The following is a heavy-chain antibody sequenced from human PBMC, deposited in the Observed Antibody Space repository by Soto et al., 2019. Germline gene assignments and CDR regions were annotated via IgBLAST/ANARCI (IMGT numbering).Heavy chain of an antibody. V-gene: IGHV1-69*04. CDR2: IIPILGIA. J-gene: IGHJ4*02. D-gene: IGHD2-8*02. Sequence: ASVKVSCKASGGTFSSYTISWVRQAPGQGLEWMGRIIPILGIANYAQKLQGRVTITADKSTSTAYMELSSLRSEDTAVYYCARDKITGLFDYWGQGTLVTVSS. CDR1: GGTFSSYT. CDR3: ARDKITGLFDY.